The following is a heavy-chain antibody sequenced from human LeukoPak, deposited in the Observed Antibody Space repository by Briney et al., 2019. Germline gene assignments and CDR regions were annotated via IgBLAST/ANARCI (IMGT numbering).Heavy chain of an antibody. CDR3: ARPHMVRGVGAFDI. Sequence: GGSLRLSCAASGFTFSSYAMSWVRQAPGKGLGWVSAISSSGANIYYADSVKGRFTISRDNAKNSLYLQMNSLRAEDTAVYYCARPHMVRGVGAFDIWGQGTMVTVSS. J-gene: IGHJ3*02. V-gene: IGHV3-21*01. D-gene: IGHD3-10*01. CDR1: GFTFSSYA. CDR2: ISSSGANI.